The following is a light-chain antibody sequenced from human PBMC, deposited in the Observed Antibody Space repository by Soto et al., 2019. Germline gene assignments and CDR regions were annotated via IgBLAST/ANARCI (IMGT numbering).Light chain of an antibody. J-gene: IGKJ2*01. CDR2: KAS. Sequence: DIQMTQSPSTLSASVGDRVTITCRASQSISSWLAWYQQKPGKAPKLLIYKASSLESGVPSRFSGSGSGTELTLTISSLQPDDFATYYCQHYNSYSYTFGQGTKLEIK. CDR1: QSISSW. V-gene: IGKV1-5*03. CDR3: QHYNSYSYT.